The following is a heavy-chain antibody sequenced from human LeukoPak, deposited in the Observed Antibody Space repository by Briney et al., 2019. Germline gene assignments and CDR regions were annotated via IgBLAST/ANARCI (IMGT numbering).Heavy chain of an antibody. CDR1: XGSISSYY. CDR3: ARQGGYIAPLAL. J-gene: IGHJ4*02. V-gene: IGHV4-59*08. Sequence: PSETLSLTXTVSXGSISSYYWSWIRQPPGKGLEWIGYISYSGNTNYNPSLKSRVTISVDTSKNQFSLKLSSVTAADTAVYYCARQGGYIAPLALWGQGTLVTVSS. CDR2: ISYSGNT. D-gene: IGHD6-13*01.